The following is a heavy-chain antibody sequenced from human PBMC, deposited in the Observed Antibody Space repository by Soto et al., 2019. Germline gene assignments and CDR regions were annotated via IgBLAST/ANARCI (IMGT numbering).Heavy chain of an antibody. CDR1: GFTFRSFT. CDR3: TRDASRDSSARGWFDP. Sequence: EVQLVESGGGLVKPGGSLRLSCAASGFTFRSFTMNWVRQAPGKGLEWVSTISSNSAYIYYTDALRGRFTISRDNATNSLHLQMNSLRAEATAVYYCTRDASRDSSARGWFDPWGPGTLVTVSS. J-gene: IGHJ5*02. V-gene: IGHV3-21*02. D-gene: IGHD6-13*01. CDR2: ISSNSAYI.